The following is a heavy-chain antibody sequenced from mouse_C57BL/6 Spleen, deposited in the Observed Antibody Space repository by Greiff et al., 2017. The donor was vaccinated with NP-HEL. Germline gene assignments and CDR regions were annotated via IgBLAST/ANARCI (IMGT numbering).Heavy chain of an antibody. Sequence: VQLQQSGPELVKPGASVKISCKASGYAFSSSWMNWVKQRPGKGLEWIGRIYPGDGDTNYNGKFKGKATLTADKSSSTAYMQLSSLTSEDSAVYFCARTDWYFDVWGTGTTVTVSS. CDR2: IYPGDGDT. V-gene: IGHV1-82*01. CDR1: GYAFSSSW. J-gene: IGHJ1*03. CDR3: ARTDWYFDV.